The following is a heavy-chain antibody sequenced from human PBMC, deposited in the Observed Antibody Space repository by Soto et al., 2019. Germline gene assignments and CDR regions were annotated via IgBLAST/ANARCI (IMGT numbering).Heavy chain of an antibody. CDR3: ARGHGVIIGAMDV. Sequence: ASVKVSCKSSGYRSETHAMSWVRQAPGQGLEWMGWISSYNIDTYYAPKFQDRVTMTKDTSTGTAYMELRSLRSDDTAVYYCARGHGVIIGAMDVWGQGTTVTVS. J-gene: IGHJ6*02. CDR2: ISSYNIDT. D-gene: IGHD3-3*01. CDR1: GYRSETHA. V-gene: IGHV1-18*01.